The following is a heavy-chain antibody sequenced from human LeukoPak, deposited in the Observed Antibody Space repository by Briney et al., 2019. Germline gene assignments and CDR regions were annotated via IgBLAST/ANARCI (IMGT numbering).Heavy chain of an antibody. CDR3: ATSPVVTGTPYYFDY. J-gene: IGHJ4*02. D-gene: IGHD2-21*02. CDR1: AIAFRSYW. CDR2: INTDGSSK. Sequence: GGSLRLSCAASAIAFRSYWLHWVRQAPGKGLVWVSRINTDGSSKIYADSVKGRFTISRDHAKYTLYLQMSSLRVEDTAVYYCATSPVVTGTPYYFDYWGQGTLVTVSS. V-gene: IGHV3-74*01.